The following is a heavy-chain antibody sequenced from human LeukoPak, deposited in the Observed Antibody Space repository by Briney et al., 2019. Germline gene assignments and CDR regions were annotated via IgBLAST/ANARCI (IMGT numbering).Heavy chain of an antibody. CDR3: AKGLFEYSSGWYYFDY. V-gene: IGHV3-30*02. CDR1: GFTFSSYE. CDR2: IRYDGSNK. D-gene: IGHD6-19*01. J-gene: IGHJ4*02. Sequence: GGSLRLSCAASGFTFSSYEMNWVRQAPGKGLEWVAFIRYDGSNKYYADSVKGRFTISRDNSKNTLYLQMNSLRAEDTAVYYCAKGLFEYSSGWYYFDYWGQGTLVTVSS.